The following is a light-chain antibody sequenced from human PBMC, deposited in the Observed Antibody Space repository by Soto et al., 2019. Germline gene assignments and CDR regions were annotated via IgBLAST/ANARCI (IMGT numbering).Light chain of an antibody. J-gene: IGKJ5*01. CDR1: QSVGASF. CDR2: GAS. CDR3: QQYARSTT. V-gene: IGKV3-20*01. Sequence: EIVFTQSPGTLSLSPGERVTLSCRASQSVGASFLAWYQQKPGQAPRLLMSGASSRATGIPNRFSGSGSGTDFTLTIRRLEPEDFGIYYCQQYARSTTFGQGTRLEIK.